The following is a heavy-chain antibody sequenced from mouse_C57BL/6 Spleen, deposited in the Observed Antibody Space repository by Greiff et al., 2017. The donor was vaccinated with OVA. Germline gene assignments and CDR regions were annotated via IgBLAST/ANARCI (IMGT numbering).Heavy chain of an antibody. V-gene: IGHV1-61*01. Sequence: VQLQQPGAELVKPGASVKMSCKASGYTFTSYWITWVKQRPGQGLEWIGNIDPSDSETHYNQKFKDKATLTVDKSSSTAYMQLSSLTSEDSAVYYCARGLLRYFDVWGTGTTVTVSS. D-gene: IGHD3-1*01. CDR3: ARGLLRYFDV. CDR2: IDPSDSET. J-gene: IGHJ1*03. CDR1: GYTFTSYW.